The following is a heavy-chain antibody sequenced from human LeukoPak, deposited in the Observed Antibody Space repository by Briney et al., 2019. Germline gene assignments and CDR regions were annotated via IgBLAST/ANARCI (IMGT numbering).Heavy chain of an antibody. CDR2: IYYSGST. CDR3: ARDRTTQLGYYFDY. Sequence: SETLSLTCTVSGGSISSYYWSWIRQPPGKGLEWIGYIYYSGSTNYNPSLKSRVTISVDTSKNQFSLKLSSVTAADTAVYYCARDRTTQLGYYFDYWGQGILVTVSS. CDR1: GGSISSYY. V-gene: IGHV4-59*01. D-gene: IGHD4-11*01. J-gene: IGHJ4*02.